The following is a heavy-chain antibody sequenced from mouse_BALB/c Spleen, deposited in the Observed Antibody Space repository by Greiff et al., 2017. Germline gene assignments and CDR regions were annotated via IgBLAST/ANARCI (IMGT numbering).Heavy chain of an antibody. V-gene: IGHV5-9-4*01. D-gene: IGHD2-10*02. CDR3: ARVYGNWVMDY. CDR2: ISSGGSYT. J-gene: IGHJ4*01. Sequence: DVHLVESGGGLVKPGGSLKLSCAASGFTFSSYAMSWVRQSPEKRLEWVAEISSGGSYTYYPDTVTGRFTISRDNAKNTLYLEMSSLRSEDTAMYYCARVYGNWVMDYWGQGTSVTVSS. CDR1: GFTFSSYA.